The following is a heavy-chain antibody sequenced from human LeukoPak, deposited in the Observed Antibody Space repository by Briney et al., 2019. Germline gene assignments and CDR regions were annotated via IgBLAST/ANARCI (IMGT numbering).Heavy chain of an antibody. D-gene: IGHD2/OR15-2a*01. V-gene: IGHV3-23*01. Sequence: GGSLRLSCAASGFTFNSFAMSWVRQAPGKGLEWVSAISGSGGSTYYADSVKGRFTISRDNSKNTLYLQMNSLRAEDTAVYYCARQPSLLRPAETWGQGTLVTVSS. J-gene: IGHJ5*02. CDR2: ISGSGGST. CDR1: GFTFNSFA. CDR3: ARQPSLLRPAET.